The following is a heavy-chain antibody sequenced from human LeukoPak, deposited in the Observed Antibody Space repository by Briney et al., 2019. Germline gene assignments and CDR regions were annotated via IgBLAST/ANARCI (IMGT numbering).Heavy chain of an antibody. CDR1: GGSFSGYY. D-gene: IGHD3-22*01. CDR2: MYYSGST. V-gene: IGHV4-39*01. Sequence: SETLSLTCAVYGGSFSGYYWGWIRQPPGKGLEWIGSMYYSGSTYYNPPLKSRVTISVDTSKNQLSLKLSSVTAADTAEYYYARQKGYDSSGYYYSSHPFDIWGQGTMVTVSS. CDR3: ARQKGYDSSGYYYSSHPFDI. J-gene: IGHJ3*02.